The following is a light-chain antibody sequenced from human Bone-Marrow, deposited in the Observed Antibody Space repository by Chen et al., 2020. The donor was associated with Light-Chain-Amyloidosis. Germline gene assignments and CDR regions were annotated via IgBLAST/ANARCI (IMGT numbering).Light chain of an antibody. CDR3: SSYTSSSTPYVV. CDR1: SSDVGGYNY. Sequence: QSALTQPAPVSGSPGQSITISCTGTSSDVGGYNYVSWYQQHPGKAPKLMIYDVSNRPSGVSNRFSGSKSGNTASLTISGLQAEDEADYYCSSYTSSSTPYVVFGGGTKLTVL. J-gene: IGLJ2*01. V-gene: IGLV2-14*01. CDR2: DVS.